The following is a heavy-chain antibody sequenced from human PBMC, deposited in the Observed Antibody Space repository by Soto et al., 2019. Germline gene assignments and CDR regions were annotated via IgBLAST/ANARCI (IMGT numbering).Heavy chain of an antibody. CDR2: IFYGGTT. V-gene: IGHV4-4*02. CDR1: GGSISRTNW. D-gene: IGHD5-18*01. J-gene: IGHJ5*02. CDR3: ARGGYSYVDA. Sequence: HVQLQESGPGLVKPSGTLSLTCTVSGGSISRTNWWIWIRQPPGKGLEWIGEIFYGGTTNYNPSLKTRVPISVAISNDQFSLKLTAVTAADTAVYYCARGGYSYVDAWGQGTLVTGSS.